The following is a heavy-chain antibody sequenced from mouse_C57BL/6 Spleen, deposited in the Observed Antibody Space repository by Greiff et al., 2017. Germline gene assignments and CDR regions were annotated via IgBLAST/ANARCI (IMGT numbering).Heavy chain of an antibody. CDR2: IDPSDSYT. CDR3: ARGGYGSSPYAMDY. CDR1: GYTFTSYW. J-gene: IGHJ4*01. V-gene: IGHV1-69*01. D-gene: IGHD1-1*01. Sequence: QVQLQQPGAELVMPGASVKLSCKASGYTFTSYWMHWVKQRPGQGLEWIGEIDPSDSYTNYNQKFKGKSTLTVDKSSSTAYMQLSSLTSEDSAVYYCARGGYGSSPYAMDYWGQGTSVTVSS.